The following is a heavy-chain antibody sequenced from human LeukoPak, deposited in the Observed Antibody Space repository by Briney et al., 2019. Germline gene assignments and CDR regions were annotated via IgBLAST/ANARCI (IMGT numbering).Heavy chain of an antibody. CDR2: INPSGGST. Sequence: ASVKVSCKASGYTFTSYYMHWVRQAPGQGLEWMGIINPSGGSTSYAQKFQGRVTMTRDMSTSTVYMELSSLRSEDTAVYYCARGGYYDFWSGYYGDYYYYMDVWGKGTTVTVSS. J-gene: IGHJ6*03. V-gene: IGHV1-46*01. D-gene: IGHD3-3*01. CDR1: GYTFTSYY. CDR3: ARGGYYDFWSGYYGDYYYYMDV.